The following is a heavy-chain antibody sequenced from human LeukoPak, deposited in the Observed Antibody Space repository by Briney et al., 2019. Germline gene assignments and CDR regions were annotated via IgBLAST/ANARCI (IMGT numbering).Heavy chain of an antibody. CDR2: INHSGST. Sequence: SETLSLTCAVYGGSFSGYYWSWIRQPPGKGLEWIGEINHSGSTNYNPSFKSRVTISVDTSKNQFSLKLSSVTAADTAVYYCARGIGYYDFWSGYYRDTASYYFDYWGQGTLVTVSS. CDR1: GGSFSGYY. V-gene: IGHV4-34*01. D-gene: IGHD3-3*01. J-gene: IGHJ4*02. CDR3: ARGIGYYDFWSGYYRDTASYYFDY.